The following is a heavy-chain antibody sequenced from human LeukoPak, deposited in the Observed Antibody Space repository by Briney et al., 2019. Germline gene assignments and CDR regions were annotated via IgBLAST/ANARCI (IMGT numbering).Heavy chain of an antibody. Sequence: SETLSLTCTVSGGSISSSSYYWAWIRQPPGKGLEWIGSSSYSGSPYYNPSLKSRVTISVDTSQNQFSLKLSSVTAADTAVYYCARLDYGGTHGDYWGQGTLVTVSS. V-gene: IGHV4-39*07. CDR1: GGSISSSSYY. CDR2: SSYSGSP. J-gene: IGHJ4*02. D-gene: IGHD4-23*01. CDR3: ARLDYGGTHGDY.